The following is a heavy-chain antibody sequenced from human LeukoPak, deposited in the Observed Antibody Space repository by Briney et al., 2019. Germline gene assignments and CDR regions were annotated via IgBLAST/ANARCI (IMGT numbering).Heavy chain of an antibody. CDR3: ARDLRYLYGRQFYYYSYGMDV. V-gene: IGHV1-3*01. D-gene: IGHD5-18*01. CDR1: GYMFTNYA. CDR2: INAGNDDT. J-gene: IGHJ6*02. Sequence: GASVKVSCKASGYMFTNYAMHWVRQAPGQRLEWMGWINAGNDDTKYSQRFQGRVTITRDTSATTAYMELSSLRSEDTAVYYCARDLRYLYGRQFYYYSYGMDVWGQGTTVTVSS.